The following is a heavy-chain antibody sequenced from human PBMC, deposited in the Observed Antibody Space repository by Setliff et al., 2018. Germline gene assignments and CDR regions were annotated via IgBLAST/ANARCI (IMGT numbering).Heavy chain of an antibody. CDR1: GYTFTDFY. J-gene: IGHJ4*02. V-gene: IGHV1-2*02. CDR2: INPYTGDT. Sequence: ASVMVSCKTSGYTFTDFYIQWVRQAPGQGLEWMGWINPYTGDTYYAPKFQGRVTVTRDTSVTPAYMDLTRLTSDDTAVYYCARGGSIYDHVWGSYRFVDSWGQGTLVTVSS. CDR3: ARGGSIYDHVWGSYRFVDS. D-gene: IGHD3-16*02.